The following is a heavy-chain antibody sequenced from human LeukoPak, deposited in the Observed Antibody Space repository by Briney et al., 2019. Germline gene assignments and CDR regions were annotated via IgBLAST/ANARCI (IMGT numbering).Heavy chain of an antibody. Sequence: ASVKVSCKASGYTFTSYDINWVRQATGQGLEWMGWMNPNSGNTGYAQKFQGRVTITRNTSISTAYMELSSLRSEDTAVYYCARVPRWFGELLNYWGQGTLVTVSS. CDR3: ARVPRWFGELLNY. J-gene: IGHJ4*02. D-gene: IGHD3-10*01. CDR2: MNPNSGNT. CDR1: GYTFTSYD. V-gene: IGHV1-8*03.